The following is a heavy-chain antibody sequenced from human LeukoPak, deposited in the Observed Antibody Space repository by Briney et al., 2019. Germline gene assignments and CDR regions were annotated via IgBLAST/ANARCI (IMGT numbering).Heavy chain of an antibody. CDR2: ISSGGVTT. CDR3: AKSFDGGWYSGFDC. D-gene: IGHD6-19*01. J-gene: IGHJ4*02. Sequence: PGGSLRLSCAASGFTFSSYAMSWVRQAPGKGLEWVSGISSGGVTTFYADSVKGRFTISRDNSKNTLYVEINSLRAEDTAVYYCAKSFDGGWYSGFDCWGQGSLVTVSP. V-gene: IGHV3-23*01. CDR1: GFTFSSYA.